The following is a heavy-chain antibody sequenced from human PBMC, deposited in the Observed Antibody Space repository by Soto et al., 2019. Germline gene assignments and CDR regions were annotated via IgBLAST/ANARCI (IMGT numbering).Heavy chain of an antibody. CDR3: ASIYYDSSGYRGYYYGMDV. CDR2: ISAYNGNT. Sequence: SVKVSCKASGYTFTSYGISWVRQAPGQGLEWMGWISAYNGNTNYAQKLQGRVTMTTDTSTSTAYMELRSLRSDDTAVYYCASIYYDSSGYRGYYYGMDVWGQGTTVTVSS. CDR1: GYTFTSYG. V-gene: IGHV1-18*04. D-gene: IGHD3-22*01. J-gene: IGHJ6*02.